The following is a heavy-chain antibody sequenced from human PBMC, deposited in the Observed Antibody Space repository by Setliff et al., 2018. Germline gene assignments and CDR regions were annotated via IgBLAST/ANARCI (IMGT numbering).Heavy chain of an antibody. V-gene: IGHV4-39*01. CDR2: VDHSGNT. D-gene: IGHD3-22*01. CDR3: ARRDSTGFYGYSFDF. CDR1: GDSISRSTYY. J-gene: IGHJ4*02. Sequence: SETLSLTCTVSGDSISRSTYYWGWIRQSPGKGLDWIGTVDHSGNTFYNPSLKSRVTISVDTSKNQFSLKLTSVSAADTAVYYCARRDSTGFYGYSFDFWGQGTLVSVSS.